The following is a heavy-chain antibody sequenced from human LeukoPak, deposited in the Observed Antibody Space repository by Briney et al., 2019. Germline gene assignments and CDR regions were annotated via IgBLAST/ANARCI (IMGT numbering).Heavy chain of an antibody. J-gene: IGHJ5*02. CDR2: LFSGGST. CDR3: ARESVGYCSTSICPNWFDP. Sequence: GGALRLSCAAAWFSVSTNYMSCGRHAPEKGLEWGSVLFSGGSTYYADSVKCRFTISRDNSKHTLYLQMNSLRPEDTAVYYCARESVGYCSTSICPNWFDPWGQGTLVTVSS. D-gene: IGHD2-2*01. CDR1: WFSVSTNY. V-gene: IGHV3-53*01.